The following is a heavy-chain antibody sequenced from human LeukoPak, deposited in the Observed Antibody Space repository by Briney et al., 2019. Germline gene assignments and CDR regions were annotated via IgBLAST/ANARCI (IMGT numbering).Heavy chain of an antibody. Sequence: SETLSFTCSVSGDSVTSHGWSWVRQPPGKGLEWIGYVHASGANSDNCNPSLKSRITISVDTSRNQFSLKLNSVTAADTAIYYCARDNVGLLDFWGQGILVTVSS. D-gene: IGHD2-21*01. J-gene: IGHJ4*02. CDR3: ARDNVGLLDF. V-gene: IGHV4-59*02. CDR2: VHASGAN. CDR1: GDSVTSHG.